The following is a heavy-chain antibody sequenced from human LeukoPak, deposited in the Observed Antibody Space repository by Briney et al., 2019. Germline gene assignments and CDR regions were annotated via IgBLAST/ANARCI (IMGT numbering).Heavy chain of an antibody. V-gene: IGHV3-30*03. CDR2: ISYDGSNK. CDR3: ARGMSDDSYYYGMDV. J-gene: IGHJ6*02. CDR1: GFTFSSYG. Sequence: GGSLRLSCAASGFTFSSYGMHWVRQAPGKGLEWVAVISYDGSNKYYADSVKGRFTISRDNSKNTLYLQMNSLRAEDTAVYYCARGMSDDSYYYGMDVWGQGTTVTVSS. D-gene: IGHD3-3*01.